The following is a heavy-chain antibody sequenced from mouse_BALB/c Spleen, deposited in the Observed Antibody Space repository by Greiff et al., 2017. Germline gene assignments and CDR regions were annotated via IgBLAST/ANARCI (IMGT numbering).Heavy chain of an antibody. CDR1: GFSLTSYG. CDR3: ARDRGLRPWYFDV. V-gene: IGHV2-9*02. J-gene: IGHJ1*01. CDR2: IWAGGST. D-gene: IGHD1-2*01. Sequence: QVQLKESGPGLVAPSQSLSITCTVSGFSLTSYGVHWVRQPPGKGLEWLGVIWAGGSTNYNSALMSRLSISKDNSKSQVFLKMNSLQTDDTAMYYCARDRGLRPWYFDVWGAGTTVTVSS.